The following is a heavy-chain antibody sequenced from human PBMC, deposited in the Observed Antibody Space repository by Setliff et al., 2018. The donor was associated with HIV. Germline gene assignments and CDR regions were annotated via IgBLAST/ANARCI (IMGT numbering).Heavy chain of an antibody. V-gene: IGHV3-7*01. J-gene: IGHJ4*02. D-gene: IGHD3-3*01. CDR3: VKDVVKFWSGSGALDF. CDR2: IRQDGTDK. Sequence: PGGSLRLSCAASGFAFSSHQMSWVRQAPGKGLEWVAKIRQDGTDKYYVDSVKGRFTISRDNAKNSLYLQMNSLRADDTAVYYCVKDVVKFWSGSGALDFWGPGTLVTAPQ. CDR1: GFAFSSHQ.